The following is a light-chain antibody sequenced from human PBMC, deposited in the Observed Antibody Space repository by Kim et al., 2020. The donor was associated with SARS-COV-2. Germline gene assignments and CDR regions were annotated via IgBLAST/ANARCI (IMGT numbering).Light chain of an antibody. Sequence: VSVALGQTAMITCGGNTMGSKNVLWYQQKPGQAPVLVIYRDSNRPSGIPELFSGSNSGNTATLTISRAQAGDEADYYCQVWDSSTVFGGGTQLTVL. CDR1: TMGSKN. V-gene: IGLV3-9*01. J-gene: IGLJ3*02. CDR2: RDS. CDR3: QVWDSSTV.